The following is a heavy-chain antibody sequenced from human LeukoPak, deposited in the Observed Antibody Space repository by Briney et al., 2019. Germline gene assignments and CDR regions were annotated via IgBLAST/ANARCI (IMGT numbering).Heavy chain of an antibody. CDR1: GFTFRSYA. CDR3: AKDRSIVLMVYAIEFDY. Sequence: PGGSLRLSCAAPGFTFRSYAMSWVRQAPGKGLEWVSAISGSGGSTYYADSVKGRFTISRDNSKNTLYLQMNSLRAEDTAVYYCAKDRSIVLMVYAIEFDYWGQGTLVTVSS. CDR2: ISGSGGST. V-gene: IGHV3-23*01. J-gene: IGHJ4*02. D-gene: IGHD2-8*01.